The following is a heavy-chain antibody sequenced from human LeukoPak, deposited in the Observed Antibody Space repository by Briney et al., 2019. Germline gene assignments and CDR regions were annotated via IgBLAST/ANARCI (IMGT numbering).Heavy chain of an antibody. CDR3: ARGPNSNWSGLDF. Sequence: GGSLRLSCATSGFTFSSSAMSWVRQVPGKGLEWVSGISASGGSTYYADSVKGRFTISRDNSKNTLYLQMNSLRAEDTAVYYCARGPNSNWSGLDFWGQGTLLTVSS. J-gene: IGHJ4*02. V-gene: IGHV3-23*01. CDR1: GFTFSSSA. D-gene: IGHD6-6*01. CDR2: ISASGGST.